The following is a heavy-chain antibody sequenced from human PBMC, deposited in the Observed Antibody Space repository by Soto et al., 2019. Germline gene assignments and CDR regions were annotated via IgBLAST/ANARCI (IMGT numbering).Heavy chain of an antibody. CDR2: IIPIFGTA. Sequence: GASVKVSCKASGGTFSSYASSWVRQAPGQGLEWMGGIIPIFGTANYAQKFQGRVTITADESTSTAYMELSSLRSEDTAVYYCARGLYYYDSSGYGSWFDPWGQGTLVTVSS. V-gene: IGHV1-69*13. J-gene: IGHJ5*02. CDR3: ARGLYYYDSSGYGSWFDP. CDR1: GGTFSSYA. D-gene: IGHD3-22*01.